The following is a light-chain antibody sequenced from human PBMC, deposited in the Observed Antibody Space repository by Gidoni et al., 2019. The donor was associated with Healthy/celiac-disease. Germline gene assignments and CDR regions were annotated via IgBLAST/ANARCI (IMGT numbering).Light chain of an antibody. V-gene: IGKV1-33*01. CDR2: DAS. CDR1: QDISNY. J-gene: IGKJ4*01. CDR3: QQYDNLPLT. Sequence: QLPQSPSSLSASVGDRVTITCQASQDISNYLNWYQQKPGKAPKLLIYDASNLETGVPSRFSGSGSGTDFTFSISSLQPEVIATYYCQQYDNLPLTFGGGTKVEIK.